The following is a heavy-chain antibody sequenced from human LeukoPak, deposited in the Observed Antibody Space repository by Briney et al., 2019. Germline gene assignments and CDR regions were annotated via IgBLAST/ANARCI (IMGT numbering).Heavy chain of an antibody. CDR3: ARDEASTGTPDY. J-gene: IGHJ4*02. Sequence: GGSLRLSCAASGFIISTYWIHWVRQAPGKGLVWVSRINPDGSTTYYADSVKGRITISRDNAKNTLYLQMNSLRAEDTAVYYCARDEASTGTPDYWGQGTLVTVSS. CDR1: GFIISTYW. V-gene: IGHV3-74*01. CDR2: INPDGSTT. D-gene: IGHD1-1*01.